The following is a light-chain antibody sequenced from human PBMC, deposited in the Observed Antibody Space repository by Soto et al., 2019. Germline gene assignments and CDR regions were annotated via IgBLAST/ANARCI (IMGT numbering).Light chain of an antibody. CDR3: VSFTSSTTYV. V-gene: IGLV2-14*03. CDR1: SSDVGGYNF. J-gene: IGLJ1*01. CDR2: DVA. Sequence: QSALTQTASVSGSPGQSITMSCTGTSSDVGGYNFVSWYQQHPGKPPKLIIYDVATRPSGVSNRFSGSKSGSTASLIISRLQTEDEADYYCVSFTSSTTYVFGSGTKVTVL.